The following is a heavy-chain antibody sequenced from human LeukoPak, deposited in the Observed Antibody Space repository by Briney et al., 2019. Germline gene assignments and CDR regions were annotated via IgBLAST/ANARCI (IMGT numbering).Heavy chain of an antibody. Sequence: GGSLRLSCAASGFTFSRFWMHWVRHAPGKGLVWVSRINTDGSNTIYADSVKGRFTISRDNAKNTLYLQMNSVRAEDTAVYYCARDQSIAGPTTADYWGQGTLVTVSS. D-gene: IGHD1-26*01. CDR2: INTDGSNT. V-gene: IGHV3-74*01. CDR3: ARDQSIAGPTTADY. J-gene: IGHJ4*02. CDR1: GFTFSRFW.